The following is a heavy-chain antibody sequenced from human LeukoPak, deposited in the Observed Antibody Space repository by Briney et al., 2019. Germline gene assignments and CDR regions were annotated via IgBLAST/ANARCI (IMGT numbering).Heavy chain of an antibody. Sequence: PSETLSLTCTVSGGSISSYYWSWIRQPPGKGLEWIGYIYYSGSTNYNPSLKSRVTISVDTSKNQFSLRLSSVTAADTAVYYCGGYNFKYFDYWGQGTLVTVSS. CDR2: IYYSGST. J-gene: IGHJ4*02. V-gene: IGHV4-59*12. CDR3: GGYNFKYFDY. D-gene: IGHD5-12*01. CDR1: GGSISSYY.